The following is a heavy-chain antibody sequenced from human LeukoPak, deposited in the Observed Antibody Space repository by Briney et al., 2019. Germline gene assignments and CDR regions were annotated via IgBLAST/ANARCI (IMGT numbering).Heavy chain of an antibody. J-gene: IGHJ4*02. D-gene: IGHD6-13*01. CDR2: IYTSGST. CDR1: GGSISSYY. V-gene: IGHV4-4*07. CDR3: AREAEAAAGRGFDY. Sequence: SETLSLTCTVSGGSISSYYWSWIRQPAGKGMDWIGRIYTSGSTNYNASLKSRVTMSVDTSKNQFSLNLSSVTAADTAVYYCAREAEAAAGRGFDYWGQGTLVTVSS.